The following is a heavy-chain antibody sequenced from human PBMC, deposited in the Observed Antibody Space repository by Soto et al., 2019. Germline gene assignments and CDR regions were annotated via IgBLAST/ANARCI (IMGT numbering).Heavy chain of an antibody. Sequence: EVQLLESGGGLVQPGGSLRLSCAASGFTFSSYAMSWVRQAPGKGLEWVSAISGSGGSTYYADSVKGRFTISRDNSKNTLYLQMNILRAEETAVYYCAKEEGIVVVPAAIRYWGQGTLVTVSS. J-gene: IGHJ4*02. CDR2: ISGSGGST. CDR1: GFTFSSYA. D-gene: IGHD2-2*02. V-gene: IGHV3-23*01. CDR3: AKEEGIVVVPAAIRY.